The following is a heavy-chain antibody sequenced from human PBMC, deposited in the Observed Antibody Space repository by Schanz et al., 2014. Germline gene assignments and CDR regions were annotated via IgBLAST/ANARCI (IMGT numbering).Heavy chain of an antibody. CDR2: IFFRGST. Sequence: QLQLQESGPGLVKPSETLSLTCSVSGVSINSGGYSWSWIRQPPGKGLEWIGYIFFRGSTYYNPSLKSRVTISIDTSKTQFSLRLTSVTAADTAVYYCYGMDVWGQGTTVTVSS. J-gene: IGHJ6*02. CDR1: GVSINSGGYS. V-gene: IGHV4-30-4*07. CDR3: YGMDV.